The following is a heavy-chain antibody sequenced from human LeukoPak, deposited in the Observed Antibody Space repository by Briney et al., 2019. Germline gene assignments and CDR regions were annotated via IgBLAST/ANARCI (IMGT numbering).Heavy chain of an antibody. CDR1: GFTFSSYG. D-gene: IGHD1-26*01. V-gene: IGHV3-30*02. J-gene: IGHJ4*02. Sequence: QPGGSLRLSCAASGFTFSSYGMHWVRQAPGKGLEWVAFIRYDGSNKYYADSVKGRFTISRDNSKNTLYLQMNSLRAEDTAVYYCAKDLRQYSGSYYRVHDYWGQGTLVTVSS. CDR3: AKDLRQYSGSYYRVHDY. CDR2: IRYDGSNK.